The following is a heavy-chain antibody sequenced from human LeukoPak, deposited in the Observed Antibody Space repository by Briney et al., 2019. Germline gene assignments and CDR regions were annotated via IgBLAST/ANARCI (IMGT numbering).Heavy chain of an antibody. CDR2: VYYSGST. D-gene: IGHD4-23*01. V-gene: IGHV4-59*01. J-gene: IGHJ4*02. CDR3: ARDYGGNSYLDY. CDR1: GGSISTYY. Sequence: SETLSLTCTVSGGSISTYYWSWIRQPPGKGLEWTGYVYYSGSTDYNPSLESRVTISVDTSKSQFSLNLSSMTAADTAAYYCARDYGGNSYLDYWGQGILVTVSS.